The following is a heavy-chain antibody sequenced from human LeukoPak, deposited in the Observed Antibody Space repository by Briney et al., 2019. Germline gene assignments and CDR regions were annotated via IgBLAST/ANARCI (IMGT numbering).Heavy chain of an antibody. CDR3: ARESSEAVAG. CDR2: ISYDGSNK. V-gene: IGHV3-30*04. CDR1: GSTFSSYA. Sequence: GGSLRLSCAASGSTFSSYAMSWVRQAPGKGLEWVAVISYDGSNKYYADSVKGRFTISRDNSKNTLYLQMNSLRAEDTAVYYCARESSEAVAGWGQGTLVTVSS. D-gene: IGHD6-19*01. J-gene: IGHJ4*02.